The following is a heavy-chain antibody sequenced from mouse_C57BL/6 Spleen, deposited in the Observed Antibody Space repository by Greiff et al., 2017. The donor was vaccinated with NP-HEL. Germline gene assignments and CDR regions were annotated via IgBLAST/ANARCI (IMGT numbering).Heavy chain of an antibody. CDR2: IYPGDGDT. J-gene: IGHJ1*03. D-gene: IGHD2-12*01. CDR3: ARRPYSYWYFDV. CDR1: GYAFSSYW. Sequence: QVQLQQSGAELVKPGASVKISCKASGYAFSSYWMNWVKQRPGKGLEWIGQIYPGDGDTNYNGKFKGKATLTADKSSSTAYMQLSSLTSEDSAVYFCARRPYSYWYFDVWGTGTTVTVSS. V-gene: IGHV1-80*01.